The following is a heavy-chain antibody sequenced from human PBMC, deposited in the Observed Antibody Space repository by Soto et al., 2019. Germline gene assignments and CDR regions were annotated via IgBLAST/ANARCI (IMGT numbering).Heavy chain of an antibody. Sequence: GGSLRLSCAASGFTFSSYSMNWVRQAPGKGLEWVSSISSSSSYIYYADSVKGRFTISRDNAKNSLYLKMNSLRAEDTAVYYCARDESMSFGEFARGANWFDPWGQGTLVTVSS. CDR3: ARDESMSFGEFARGANWFDP. V-gene: IGHV3-21*01. CDR1: GFTFSSYS. CDR2: ISSSSSYI. D-gene: IGHD3-10*01. J-gene: IGHJ5*02.